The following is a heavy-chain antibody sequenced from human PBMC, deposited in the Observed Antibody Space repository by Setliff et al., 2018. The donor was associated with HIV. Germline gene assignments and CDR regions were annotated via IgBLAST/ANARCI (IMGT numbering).Heavy chain of an antibody. CDR1: GFTFSSYI. J-gene: IGHJ4*02. D-gene: IGHD3-22*01. CDR3: ARDLSYDYDRSSDTFNY. Sequence: PGGSLRLSCAASGFTFSSYIMSWVRQVPGKGLEWVSYISSSSSTIYYADSVKGRFTIARDNAKNSLYLQMNSLRAEDTAVYYCARDLSYDYDRSSDTFNYWGQGTLVTV. V-gene: IGHV3-48*01. CDR2: ISSSSSTI.